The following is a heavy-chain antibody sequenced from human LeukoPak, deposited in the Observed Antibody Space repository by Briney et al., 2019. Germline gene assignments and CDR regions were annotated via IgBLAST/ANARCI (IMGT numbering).Heavy chain of an antibody. CDR3: AKEHMAAAVYYFDY. Sequence: GGSLRLSCAASGFTFSSNWMHWVRHAPGKGLVWVSRINSDGSTTSYADSVRGRFTISRDNAKNTVYLQMNSLRAEDTAVYYCAKEHMAAAVYYFDYWGQGTLVTVSS. CDR2: INSDGSTT. CDR1: GFTFSSNW. D-gene: IGHD6-13*01. V-gene: IGHV3-74*01. J-gene: IGHJ4*02.